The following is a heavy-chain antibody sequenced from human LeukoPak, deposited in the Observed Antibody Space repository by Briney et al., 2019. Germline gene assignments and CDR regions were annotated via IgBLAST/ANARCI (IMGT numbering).Heavy chain of an antibody. V-gene: IGHV3-9*01. Sequence: GRSLRLSCAASGFTFDDYAMHWVRQAPGKGLEWVSGISWNRGNIGYADFVKGRFTISRDNAKNSLYLQMNSLRDEDTALYCVREAGYCASVCLKSNWFDPWGQGTLVTVSS. J-gene: IGHJ5*02. CDR3: REAGYCASVCLKSNWFDP. CDR2: ISWNRGNI. D-gene: IGHD2-21*02. CDR1: GFTFDDYA.